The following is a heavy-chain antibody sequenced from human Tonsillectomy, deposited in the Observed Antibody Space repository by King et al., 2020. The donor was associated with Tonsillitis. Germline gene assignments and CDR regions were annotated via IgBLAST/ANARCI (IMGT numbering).Heavy chain of an antibody. Sequence: QLQESGPGLVKPSETLSLTCTVSGGSISSYSYYWGWIRQPPGKGLEWIGSIYYSGSTYYNPSLKSRVTISVDTSKNQFSLKLSSVTAADTAVYHCARHRDGDYDLGGGSFDVWGRGTLVTVSS. D-gene: IGHD4-17*01. J-gene: IGHJ2*01. V-gene: IGHV4-39*01. CDR1: GGSISSYSYY. CDR3: ARHRDGDYDLGGGSFDV. CDR2: IYYSGST.